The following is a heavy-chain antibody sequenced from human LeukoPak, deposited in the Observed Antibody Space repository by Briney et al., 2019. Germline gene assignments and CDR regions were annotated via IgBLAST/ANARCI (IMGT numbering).Heavy chain of an antibody. CDR3: ARDLGWLQPPAY. CDR2: ISSSSSYI. V-gene: IGHV3-21*01. Sequence: GGSLRLSCAASGFTFSSHSMNWVRQAPGKGLEWVSSISSSSSYIYYADSVKGRFTISRDNAKNSLYLQMNSLRAEDTAVYYCARDLGWLQPPAYWGQGTLVTVSS. D-gene: IGHD5-24*01. J-gene: IGHJ4*02. CDR1: GFTFSSHS.